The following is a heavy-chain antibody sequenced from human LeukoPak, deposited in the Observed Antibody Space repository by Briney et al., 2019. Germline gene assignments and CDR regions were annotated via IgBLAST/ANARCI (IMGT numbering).Heavy chain of an antibody. CDR3: AAENADIVVVPAAIFPENNWFDP. Sequence: KPSETLSLTCAVYGGSFSGYYWSWIRQPPGKGLEWIGEINHSESTNYNPSLKSRVTISVDTSKNQFSLKLSSVTAADTAVYYCAAENADIVVVPAAIFPENNWFDPWGQGTLVTVSS. CDR1: GGSFSGYY. V-gene: IGHV4-34*01. D-gene: IGHD2-2*02. J-gene: IGHJ5*02. CDR2: INHSEST.